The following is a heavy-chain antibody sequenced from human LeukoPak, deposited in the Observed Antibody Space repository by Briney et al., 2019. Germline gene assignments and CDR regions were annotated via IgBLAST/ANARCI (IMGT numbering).Heavy chain of an antibody. Sequence: PGGSLRLSCAASGFSFSTYWMTWVRQAPGKGPEWVANIKQDGSEKYYVDSVKGRFTIFRDNAKNSLYLQMNSLRAEDTAVYYCARVDFLYSSGWYRDYYYYYMDVWGKGTTVTISS. CDR3: ARVDFLYSSGWYRDYYYYYMDV. CDR1: GFSFSTYW. J-gene: IGHJ6*03. D-gene: IGHD6-19*01. CDR2: IKQDGSEK. V-gene: IGHV3-7*01.